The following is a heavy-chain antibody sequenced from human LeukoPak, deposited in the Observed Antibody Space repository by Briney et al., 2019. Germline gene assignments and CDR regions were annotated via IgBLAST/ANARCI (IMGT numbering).Heavy chain of an antibody. CDR3: AKDKRYRGANWFDP. CDR1: GFTFSSYA. CDR2: ISGSGGST. Sequence: PGGSLRLSCAASGFTFSSYAMSWVRRAPGKGLEWVSAISGSGGSTYYADSVKGRFTISRDNSKNTLYLQMNSLRAEDTAVYYCAKDKRYRGANWFDPWGQGTLVTVSS. J-gene: IGHJ5*02. D-gene: IGHD3-9*01. V-gene: IGHV3-23*01.